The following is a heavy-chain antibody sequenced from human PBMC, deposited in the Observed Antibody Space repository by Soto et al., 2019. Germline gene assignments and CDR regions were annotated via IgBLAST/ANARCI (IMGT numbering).Heavy chain of an antibody. D-gene: IGHD4-17*01. V-gene: IGHV4-31*01. J-gene: IGHJ6*02. CDR3: ARAPTVTTMYYYYGMDV. Sequence: SETLSLTCTVSGGSISSGGYYWSWIRQHPGKGLEWIGYIYYSGSTYYNPSLKSLVTISVDPSKNQFSLKLSSVTAADTAVYYCARAPTVTTMYYYYGMDVWGQGTTVTVSS. CDR1: GGSISSGGYY. CDR2: IYYSGST.